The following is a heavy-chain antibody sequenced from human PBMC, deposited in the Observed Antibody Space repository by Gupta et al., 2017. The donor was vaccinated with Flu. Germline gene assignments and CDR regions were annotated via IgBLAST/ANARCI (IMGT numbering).Heavy chain of an antibody. V-gene: IGHV3-64*01. CDR2: ISSNGGST. CDR3: ARGPRYDCWSRYSSFDY. J-gene: IGHJ4*01. Sequence: YGSFAMHWVRQAPGTGPEYVSAISSNGGSTYYANSVKGRVTISRDNSKNTLYLQLGSLRAEDMAVYYCARGPRYDCWSRYSSFDYWGHGTLVTVSS. CDR1: YGSFA. D-gene: IGHD3-3*01.